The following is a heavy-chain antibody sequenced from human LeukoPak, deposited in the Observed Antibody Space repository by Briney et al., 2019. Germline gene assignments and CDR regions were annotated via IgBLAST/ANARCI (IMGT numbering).Heavy chain of an antibody. J-gene: IGHJ4*02. Sequence: PGGSLRLSCAASGFSFSNYAMHWVRQAPGKGLEWVAVISYDGSHKDYADSVKGRFTISRDNSKNTLYLQMNSLRAEDTAVYYCARGPSGYHNTGGQGTLVTVSS. V-gene: IGHV3-30*14. CDR2: ISYDGSHK. CDR1: GFSFSNYA. CDR3: ARGPSGYHNT. D-gene: IGHD5-12*01.